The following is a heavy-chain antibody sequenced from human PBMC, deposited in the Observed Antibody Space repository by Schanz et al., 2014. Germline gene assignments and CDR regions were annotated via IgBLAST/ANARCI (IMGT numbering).Heavy chain of an antibody. CDR1: GFTFSNYW. V-gene: IGHV3-23*04. CDR3: ARGGPAYYFDD. J-gene: IGHJ4*02. Sequence: EVQLVESGGGLVQPGGSLRLSCVASGFTFSNYWMTWVRQIPGKGLEWVSAISASGGTTYYADSVKGRFTISRDNSKNTLYLQMNSLRAEDTAVYYCARGGPAYYFDDWGQGTLXTVSS. CDR2: ISASGGTT.